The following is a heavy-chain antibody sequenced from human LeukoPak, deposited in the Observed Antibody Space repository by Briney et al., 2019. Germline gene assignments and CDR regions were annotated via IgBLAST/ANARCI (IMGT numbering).Heavy chain of an antibody. Sequence: ASVKVSCKASGYTLTSYGISWVRQAAGQWLECMGWISAYNGNTNYAQKLQGRVTMTTDTSTSTAYMELRSLRSDDTAVYYCARDLTALGYCSGGSCRFNWFDPWGQGTLVTVSS. V-gene: IGHV1-18*01. J-gene: IGHJ5*02. CDR3: ARDLTALGYCSGGSCRFNWFDP. D-gene: IGHD2-15*01. CDR2: ISAYNGNT. CDR1: GYTLTSYG.